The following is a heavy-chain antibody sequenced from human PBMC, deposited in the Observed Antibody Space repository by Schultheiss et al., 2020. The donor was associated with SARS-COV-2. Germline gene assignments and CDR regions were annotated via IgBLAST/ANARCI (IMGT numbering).Heavy chain of an antibody. Sequence: ASVKVSCKASGYTFTGYYMHWVRQAPGQGLEWMGWINPNSGGTNYAQKFQGRVTMTRDTSISTAYMELSRLRSDDTAVYYCARAGADIVVVPAAIHSTGTGAFDIWGQGTMVTVSS. CDR2: INPNSGGT. J-gene: IGHJ3*02. CDR3: ARAGADIVVVPAAIHSTGTGAFDI. D-gene: IGHD2-2*02. CDR1: GYTFTGYY. V-gene: IGHV1-2*02.